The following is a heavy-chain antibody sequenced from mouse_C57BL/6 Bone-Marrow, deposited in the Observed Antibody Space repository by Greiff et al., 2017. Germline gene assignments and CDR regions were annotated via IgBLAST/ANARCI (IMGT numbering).Heavy chain of an antibody. CDR3: ARSGNDYDENY. J-gene: IGHJ2*01. CDR1: GYTFTSYG. Sequence: QVQLQQSGAELARPGASVKLSCKASGYTFTSYGISWVKQRPGQGLEWIGEIYPRSGNTYYNEKFKGKATLTADKSSSTAYMELRSLTSEDSAVYFCARSGNDYDENYWGQGTTLTVSS. V-gene: IGHV1-81*01. CDR2: IYPRSGNT. D-gene: IGHD2-4*01.